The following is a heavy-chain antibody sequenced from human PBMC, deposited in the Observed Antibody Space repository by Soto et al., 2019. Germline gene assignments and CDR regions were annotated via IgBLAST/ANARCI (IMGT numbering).Heavy chain of an antibody. V-gene: IGHV1-69*01. CDR3: AGVGPAYYYDSSGYYSPLDY. D-gene: IGHD3-22*01. CDR2: IIPMFGTA. CDR1: GDTFSSYA. J-gene: IGHJ4*02. Sequence: QVQLVQSEAEVKKPGSSVKVSCKASGDTFSSYAINWVRQAPGHWLEWMGGIIPMFGTANYARKFKGRVTITAGERTSPDYVELGRRRAEDTAVYYCAGVGPAYYYDSSGYYSPLDYWGQGTLVTVSS.